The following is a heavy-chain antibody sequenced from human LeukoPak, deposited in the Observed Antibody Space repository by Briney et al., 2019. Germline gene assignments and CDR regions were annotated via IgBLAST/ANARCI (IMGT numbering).Heavy chain of an antibody. J-gene: IGHJ4*02. CDR1: GFTFSDYD. D-gene: IGHD3-3*02. CDR2: ISSDGSNI. CDR3: ALALDY. Sequence: GGSLRPYCAASGFTFSDYDMNWVRQAPGKGLEWLSYISSDGSNIYYADSVRGRITISRDNAKNSLYLQMNSLRAEDSAIYYCALALDYWGQGTLVTASS. V-gene: IGHV3-48*03.